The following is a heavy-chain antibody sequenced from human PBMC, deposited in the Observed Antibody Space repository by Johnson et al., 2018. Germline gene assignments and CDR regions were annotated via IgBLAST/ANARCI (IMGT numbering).Heavy chain of an antibody. V-gene: IGHV4-59*13. J-gene: IGHJ4*02. Sequence: QVQLVESGPGLVKPSETLSLTCSVYGGSISFYYWNWMRQSPGKGLEWIGNIHTSGSTIYNPSLKSRVTISVDTSKNQFSLKLSSVTAADTAVYYCARGLYQLLSNAPYFDSWGQGTLVTVSS. CDR3: ARGLYQLLSNAPYFDS. CDR2: IHTSGST. D-gene: IGHD2-2*01. CDR1: GGSISFYY.